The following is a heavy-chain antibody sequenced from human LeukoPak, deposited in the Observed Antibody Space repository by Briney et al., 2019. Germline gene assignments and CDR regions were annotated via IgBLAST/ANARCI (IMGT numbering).Heavy chain of an antibody. V-gene: IGHV3-7*01. D-gene: IGHD3-22*01. CDR1: GFTFSSYW. J-gene: IGHJ2*01. CDR2: IKQDGSEK. CDR3: ARYGDYYDSSGPLFDL. Sequence: GGSLRLSCAASGFTFSSYWMSWVRQAPGKGLEWVANIKQDGSEKYYVDSVKGRFTISRDNAKNSLYLQMNSLRAEDTAVYYCARYGDYYDSSGPLFDLWGRGTLVTVSS.